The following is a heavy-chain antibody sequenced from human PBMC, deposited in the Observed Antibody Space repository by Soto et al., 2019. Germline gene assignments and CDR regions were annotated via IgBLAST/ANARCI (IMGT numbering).Heavy chain of an antibody. D-gene: IGHD2-21*02. CDR1: GGTFSSYA. V-gene: IGHV1-69*13. CDR3: ARAYCGGDCPSYYGMDV. CDR2: IIPIFGTA. Sequence: SVKVSCKASGGTFSSYAISWVRQAPGQGLEWMGGIIPIFGTASYAQKFQGRVTVTADESTSTAYMELSSLRSEDTAVYYCARAYCGGDCPSYYGMDVWGQGTTVTVSS. J-gene: IGHJ6*02.